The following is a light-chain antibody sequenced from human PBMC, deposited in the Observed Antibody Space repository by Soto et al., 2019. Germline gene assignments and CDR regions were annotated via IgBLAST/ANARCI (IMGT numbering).Light chain of an antibody. J-gene: IGLJ3*02. V-gene: IGLV1-47*02. CDR2: TND. CDR3: AAWDDSLSGPV. CDR1: SSNIGRNP. Sequence: QSVLTQPPSASGTPGQRITISCSGSSSNIGRNPVYWYQQVPGTAPKLLFYTNDQRPSGVPDRFSGSKSGTSASLAISGLRSEDEADYYCAAWDDSLSGPVFGGGTKLTVL.